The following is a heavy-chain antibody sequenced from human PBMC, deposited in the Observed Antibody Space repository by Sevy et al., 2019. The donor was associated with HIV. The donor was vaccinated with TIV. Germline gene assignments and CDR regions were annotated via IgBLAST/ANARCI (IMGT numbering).Heavy chain of an antibody. V-gene: IGHV4-59*08. Sequence: SETLSLTCTVSGGSITSLYWNWIRQPPGKGLEWIANTYYNGHLNYNPSLKSRVTLSLDTSKNQFSLRLSSVTAADTAMYYCAGENAWGRGYSWGQGTLVTVSS. J-gene: IGHJ4*02. D-gene: IGHD1-26*01. CDR3: AGENAWGRGYS. CDR2: TYYNGHL. CDR1: GGSITSLY.